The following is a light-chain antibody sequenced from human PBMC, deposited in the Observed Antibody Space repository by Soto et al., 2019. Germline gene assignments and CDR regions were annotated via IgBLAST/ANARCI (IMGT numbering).Light chain of an antibody. CDR1: QNIRSN. V-gene: IGKV3-15*01. CDR2: GAS. J-gene: IGKJ4*01. Sequence: VLTQSPGTLSLSVGQRATLSCRASQNIRSNYVAWYQQKPGQAPRLLIYGASTRATGVPTRFSGSRSGAEFTLTINSLQSEDFAVYYCQPYNNWPLTFGGGTKVDIK. CDR3: QPYNNWPLT.